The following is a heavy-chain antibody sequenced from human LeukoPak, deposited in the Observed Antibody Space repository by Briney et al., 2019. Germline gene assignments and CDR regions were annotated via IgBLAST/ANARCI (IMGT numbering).Heavy chain of an antibody. J-gene: IGHJ6*03. CDR2: IKQDGREK. D-gene: IGHD6-6*01. CDR3: ARRSYYYYMDV. CDR1: GFTFSSYW. V-gene: IGHV3-7*01. Sequence: GGSLRLSCAASGFTFSSYWMSWVRQAPGKGLEWVSNIKQDGREKYYVDSVKGRFTISRDNAKNSLYLQMNRLRAEDTAVYYCARRSYYYYMDVWGKGSTVTVSS.